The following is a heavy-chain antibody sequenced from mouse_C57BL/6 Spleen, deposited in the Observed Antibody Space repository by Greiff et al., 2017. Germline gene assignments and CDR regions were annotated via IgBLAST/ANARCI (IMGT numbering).Heavy chain of an antibody. J-gene: IGHJ3*01. CDR3: AREDGYGFAY. CDR2: IDPANGNT. D-gene: IGHD2-2*01. Sequence: VQLQQSVAELVRPGASVKLSCTASGFNIKNTYMPWVKQRPEQGLAWIGRIDPANGNTKYAPKFQGKATITADTSSNTAYLQLSSLTSEDTAIYYCAREDGYGFAYWGQGTLVTVSA. V-gene: IGHV14-3*01. CDR1: GFNIKNTY.